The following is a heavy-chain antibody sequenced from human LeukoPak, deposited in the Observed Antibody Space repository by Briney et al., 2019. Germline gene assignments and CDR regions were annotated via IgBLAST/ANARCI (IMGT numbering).Heavy chain of an antibody. CDR2: IYDSGST. D-gene: IGHD4-17*01. V-gene: IGHV4-59*08. J-gene: IGHJ4*02. CDR1: GGSMSSYY. Sequence: SETLSLTCTVSGGSMSSYYWSWIRQPPGKGPEWIGYIYDSGSTNHNPSLKSRVTISVDTSKNQFSLKLSSVTAADTAVYYCARTTVTVSHFDYWGQGTLVTVSS. CDR3: ARTTVTVSHFDY.